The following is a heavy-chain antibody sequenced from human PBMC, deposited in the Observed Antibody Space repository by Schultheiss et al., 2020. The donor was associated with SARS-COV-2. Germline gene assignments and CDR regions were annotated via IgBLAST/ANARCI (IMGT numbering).Heavy chain of an antibody. CDR3: ARDQSAVAVGENWFDP. D-gene: IGHD6-19*01. CDR2: INPNSGGT. CDR1: GYTFTSYD. J-gene: IGHJ5*02. Sequence: ASVKVSCKASGYTFTSYDINWVRQATGQGLEWMGRINPNSGGTNYAQKFQGRVTMTRDTSISTAYMELRSLRSDDTAVYYCARDQSAVAVGENWFDPWGQGTLVTVSS. V-gene: IGHV1-2*06.